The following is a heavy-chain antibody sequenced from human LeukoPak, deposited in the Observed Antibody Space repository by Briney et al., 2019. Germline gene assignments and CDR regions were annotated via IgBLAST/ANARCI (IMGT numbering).Heavy chain of an antibody. V-gene: IGHV3-23*01. Sequence: QPGGSLRLSCAASGFTFSSYAMSWVRQAPGKGLEWVSAISGSGGSTYYADSVKGRFTISRDNSKNTLYLQMNSLRAEDTAVYYCAKRLIVVVPADAGGDYWGQGTLVTVSS. CDR2: ISGSGGST. D-gene: IGHD2-2*01. CDR1: GFTFSSYA. CDR3: AKRLIVVVPADAGGDY. J-gene: IGHJ4*02.